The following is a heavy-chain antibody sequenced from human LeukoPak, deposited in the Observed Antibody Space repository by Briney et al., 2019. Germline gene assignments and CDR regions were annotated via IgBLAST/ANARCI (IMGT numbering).Heavy chain of an antibody. CDR2: IYGGGST. J-gene: IGHJ4*02. CDR1: GFTFSIYA. CDR3: ARDPTSRGWYYFDY. V-gene: IGHV3-66*01. D-gene: IGHD2-15*01. Sequence: GGSLILSCAASGFTFSIYAMSWIRQAPGKGLEWVSVIYGGGSTHYADSVKGRFTISRDNSKNTMYLQMNSLGAGDTAVYYCARDPTSRGWYYFDYWGQGTLSPSPQ.